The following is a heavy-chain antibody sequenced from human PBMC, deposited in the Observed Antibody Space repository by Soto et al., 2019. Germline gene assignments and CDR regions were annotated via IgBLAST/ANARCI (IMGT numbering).Heavy chain of an antibody. CDR1: GGTFRTAA. CDR2: IMPVFRTP. Sequence: QVQLEQSGAEVKKPGSSVKVSCKASGGTFRTAAVSWVRQAPGQGLEWMGGIMPVFRTPDYAQKFHGRVTITADESTSTADRQVSGLRSDDTAVYSCARDNDRPQLGGNYYYILDDWGQGTTITVS. CDR3: ARDNDRPQLGGNYYYILDD. J-gene: IGHJ6*02. D-gene: IGHD2-8*01. V-gene: IGHV1-69*12.